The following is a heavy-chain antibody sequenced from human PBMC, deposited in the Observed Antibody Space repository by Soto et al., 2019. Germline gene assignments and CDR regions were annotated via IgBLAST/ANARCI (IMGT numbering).Heavy chain of an antibody. Sequence: GASVNVSCKSSGGTFGSDSITWGRQAPGQGLEWVGRIIPIFGTTNYAQNLQGRVTISADKSTLTSYMELHSLTSDDTALYYCARDRTDSGYYTNWLDPWGQGTQVTVSS. D-gene: IGHD3-22*01. CDR1: GGTFGSDS. V-gene: IGHV1-69*06. J-gene: IGHJ5*02. CDR2: IIPIFGTT. CDR3: ARDRTDSGYYTNWLDP.